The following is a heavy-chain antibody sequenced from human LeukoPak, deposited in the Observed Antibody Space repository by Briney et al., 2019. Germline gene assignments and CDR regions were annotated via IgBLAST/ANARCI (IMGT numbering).Heavy chain of an antibody. J-gene: IGHJ4*02. D-gene: IGHD1-14*01. CDR1: GYSFSNYW. V-gene: IGHV5-10-1*01. Sequence: GESLKISCEGSGYSFSNYWISWVRQMPGKGLEWMGTIDPGDSYTNYSPSFQGHVTIPADKSISTAYLQWSSLKASDTAMYYCARHSGRDSFDYWGQGTLVTVSS. CDR3: ARHSGRDSFDY. CDR2: IDPGDSYT.